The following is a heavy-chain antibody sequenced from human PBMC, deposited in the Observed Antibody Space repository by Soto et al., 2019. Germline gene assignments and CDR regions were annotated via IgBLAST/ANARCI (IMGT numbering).Heavy chain of an antibody. CDR3: ARDRRASSSWYGNFDY. CDR2: IWYDGSDK. Sequence: QVQVVESGGGVVQPGRSVKLSCAASGFTFSQYGMHWVRQAPGKGLEWVAVIWYDGSDKYYVDSVKGRFIISRDNSQNXLYLQMNSRRVEDTALYYCARDRRASSSWYGNFDYWGQGTLVTVSS. CDR1: GFTFSQYG. D-gene: IGHD6-13*01. V-gene: IGHV3-33*01. J-gene: IGHJ4*02.